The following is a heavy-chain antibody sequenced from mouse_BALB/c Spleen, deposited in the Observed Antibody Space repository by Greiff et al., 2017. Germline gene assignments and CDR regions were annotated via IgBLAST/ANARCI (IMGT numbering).Heavy chain of an antibody. Sequence: EVQRVESGGGLVQPGGSLRLSCATSGFTFTDYYMSWVRQPPGKALEWLGFIRNKANGYTTEYSASVKGRFTISRDNSQSILYLQMNTLRAEDSATYYCARDGRGNYLYAMDYWGQGTSVTVSS. V-gene: IGHV7-3*02. CDR1: GFTFTDYY. CDR3: ARDGRGNYLYAMDY. J-gene: IGHJ4*01. CDR2: IRNKANGYTT. D-gene: IGHD2-1*01.